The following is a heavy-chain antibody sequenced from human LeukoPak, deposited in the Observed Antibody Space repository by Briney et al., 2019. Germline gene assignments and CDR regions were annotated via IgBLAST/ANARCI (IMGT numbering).Heavy chain of an antibody. Sequence: GRSLRLSCAASGFTFSHYGMHWVRQAPGKGLEWVAVIWSDGTNTYYADSVKGRFTISRDDSQNTVFLQMNSLRAEDTAVYYCAKDAQRGFDYSNSLEYWGQGTPVTVSS. CDR2: IWSDGTNT. D-gene: IGHD4-11*01. J-gene: IGHJ4*02. V-gene: IGHV3-33*06. CDR3: AKDAQRGFDYSNSLEY. CDR1: GFTFSHYG.